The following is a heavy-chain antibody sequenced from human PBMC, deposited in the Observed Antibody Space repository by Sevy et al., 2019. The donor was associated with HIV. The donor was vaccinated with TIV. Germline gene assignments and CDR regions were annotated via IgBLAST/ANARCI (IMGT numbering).Heavy chain of an antibody. Sequence: GGSLRLSCAASGFTFDDYAMHWVRQAPGKGLEWVSGISWNSGSIDYADSVKGRFTISRDNAKNSLYLQMKDLRAYGTSLNYCARDRDDGYCTNGVCFNFDNWGQGTLVTVSS. J-gene: IGHJ4*01. CDR3: ARDRDDGYCTNGVCFNFDN. CDR2: ISWNSGSI. CDR1: GFTFDDYA. V-gene: IGHV3-9*01. D-gene: IGHD2-8*01.